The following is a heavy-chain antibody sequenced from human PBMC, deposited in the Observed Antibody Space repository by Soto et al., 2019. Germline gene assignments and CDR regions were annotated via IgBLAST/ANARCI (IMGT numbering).Heavy chain of an antibody. CDR1: GGSISSSNW. J-gene: IGHJ6*02. D-gene: IGHD1-26*01. V-gene: IGHV4-4*02. Sequence: QVQLQESGPGLVKPSGTRSLTCAVSGGSISSSNWWSWVRQPPGKGLEGIGEIYHSGSTNYNPSLKSRVTISVDKSKNQFSLKLSSVTAADTAVYYCAKVSGSYYYGMDVWGQGTTVTVSS. CDR3: AKVSGSYYYGMDV. CDR2: IYHSGST.